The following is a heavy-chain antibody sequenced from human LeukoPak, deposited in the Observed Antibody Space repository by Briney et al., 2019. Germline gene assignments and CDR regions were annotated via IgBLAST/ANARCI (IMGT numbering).Heavy chain of an antibody. J-gene: IGHJ4*02. CDR3: ARPRNYPHAHYFDY. D-gene: IGHD4-11*01. CDR1: GFPFSSYW. CDR2: IKQDGSKK. Sequence: GGSLRLSCVASGFPFSSYWMTWVRQAPGKGLEWVANIKQDGSKKSYVDSVKGRFTISTDNAKNSLYLQMNSLRAEDTAVYYCARPRNYPHAHYFDYWGQGTLVTVSS. V-gene: IGHV3-7*01.